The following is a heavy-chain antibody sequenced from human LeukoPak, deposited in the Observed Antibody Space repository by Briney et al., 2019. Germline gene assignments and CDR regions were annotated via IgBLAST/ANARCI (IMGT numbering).Heavy chain of an antibody. CDR2: FDPEDGET. J-gene: IGHJ3*02. CDR1: GYTLTELS. V-gene: IGHV1-24*01. Sequence: GASVKVSCKVSGYTLTELSMHWVRQAPGKGLEWMGGFDPEDGETIYAQKFQGRVTMTEDTSTDTAYMELSSLRSEDTAVYYCATDRAVAVGLGDAFDIWGQGTMVTVSS. CDR3: ATDRAVAVGLGDAFDI. D-gene: IGHD6-19*01.